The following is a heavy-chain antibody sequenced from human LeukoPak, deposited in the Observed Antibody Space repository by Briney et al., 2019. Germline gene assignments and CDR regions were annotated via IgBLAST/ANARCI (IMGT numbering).Heavy chain of an antibody. CDR2: IISSGSYT. V-gene: IGHV3-21*01. CDR1: GFTFTSYS. Sequence: GGSLRLSCAASGFTFTSYSMNWVRQAPGKGLEWVSFIISSGSYTYYADSVKGRFTISRDNAKNSLYLQMNSLRAEDTAVYHCARGRGSSGWLGEYFQHWGQGTLVTVSS. CDR3: ARGRGSSGWLGEYFQH. J-gene: IGHJ1*01. D-gene: IGHD6-19*01.